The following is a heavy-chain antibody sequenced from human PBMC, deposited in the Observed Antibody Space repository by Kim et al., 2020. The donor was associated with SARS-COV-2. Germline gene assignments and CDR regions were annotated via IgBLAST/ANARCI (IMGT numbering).Heavy chain of an antibody. Sequence: SETLSLTCTVSGGSISSSSYYWGWIRQPPGKGLEWIGSIYYSGSTYYNPSLKSRVTISVDTSKNQFSLKLSSVTAADTAVYYCARQNSGWNMAFDYWGQGTLVTVSS. V-gene: IGHV4-39*01. CDR2: IYYSGST. D-gene: IGHD6-19*01. CDR1: GGSISSSSYY. CDR3: ARQNSGWNMAFDY. J-gene: IGHJ4*02.